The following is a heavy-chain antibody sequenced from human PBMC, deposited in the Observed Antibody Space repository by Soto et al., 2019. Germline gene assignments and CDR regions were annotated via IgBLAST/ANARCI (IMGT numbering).Heavy chain of an antibody. CDR3: ARRLMVGEVITHGTDV. V-gene: IGHV4-31*03. J-gene: IGHJ6*02. D-gene: IGHD3-10*01. CDR1: GGSISSGGYY. CDR2: IYYSGST. Sequence: PSETLSLTCTVSGGSISSGGYYWSWIRQHPGKGLEWIGYIYYSGSTYYNPSLKSRVTISVDTSKNQFSLKLSSVTAADTVVYYCARRLMVGEVITHGTDVWGQGTTVTVSS.